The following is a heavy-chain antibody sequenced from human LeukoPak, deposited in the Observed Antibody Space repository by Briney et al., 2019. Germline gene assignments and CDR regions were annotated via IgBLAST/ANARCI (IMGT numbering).Heavy chain of an antibody. CDR2: IYSGGNT. J-gene: IGHJ4*02. V-gene: IGHV3-66*01. CDR3: ASGAGRGGADWEFDY. Sequence: GGSLRLSYGVSGFIVSRNYISWVRQAPGKGLEWVSVIYSGGNTDYADSVRGRFTISRDISKNTVYLQMNSLRSEDTAVYHCASGAGRGGADWEFDYWGQGTLVTVSS. D-gene: IGHD2-21*02. CDR1: GFIVSRNY.